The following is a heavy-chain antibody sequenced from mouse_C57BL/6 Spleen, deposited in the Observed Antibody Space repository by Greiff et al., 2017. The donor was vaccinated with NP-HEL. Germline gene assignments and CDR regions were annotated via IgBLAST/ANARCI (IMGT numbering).Heavy chain of an antibody. Sequence: DVQLQESGPGLVKPSQSLSLTCSVTGYSITSGYYWNWIRQFPGNKLEWMGYISYDGSNNYNPSLKNRISITRDTSKNQFFLKLNSVTTEDTATYYCARGDGYYSWYFDVWGTGTTVTVSS. D-gene: IGHD2-3*01. CDR1: GYSITSGYY. J-gene: IGHJ1*03. CDR3: ARGDGYYSWYFDV. CDR2: ISYDGSN. V-gene: IGHV3-6*01.